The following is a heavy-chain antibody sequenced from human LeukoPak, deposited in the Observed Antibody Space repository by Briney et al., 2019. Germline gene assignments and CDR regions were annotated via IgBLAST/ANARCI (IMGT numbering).Heavy chain of an antibody. V-gene: IGHV4-39*01. CDR1: GGSISSSSYY. CDR2: IYYSGST. D-gene: IGHD5-12*01. Sequence: SETLSLTCTVSGGSISSSSYYWGWIRQLPGKGLEWIGSIYYSGSTYYNPSLKSRVTISVDTSKNQFSLKLSSVTAADTAVYYCARQGGGYGGGVYYYYYYYMDVWGKGTTVTISS. CDR3: ARQGGGYGGGVYYYYYYYMDV. J-gene: IGHJ6*03.